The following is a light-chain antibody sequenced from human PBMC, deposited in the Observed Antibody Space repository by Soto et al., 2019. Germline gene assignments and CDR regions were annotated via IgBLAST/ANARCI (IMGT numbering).Light chain of an antibody. V-gene: IGKV1-39*01. CDR2: AAS. Sequence: DIQMTQSPSSLSASVGDRVTITCRASQSISSYLNWYQQKPGKAPNLLIYAASNLQSGVTSRFSGSGSGTDFTLTISSLQPEDFATYYCQQSYSTPITFGQGTKLEIK. CDR1: QSISSY. CDR3: QQSYSTPIT. J-gene: IGKJ2*01.